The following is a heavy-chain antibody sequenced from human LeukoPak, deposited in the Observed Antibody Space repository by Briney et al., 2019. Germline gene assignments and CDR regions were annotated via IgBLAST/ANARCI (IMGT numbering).Heavy chain of an antibody. CDR2: IYYSGST. CDR1: GGSISSSSYY. Sequence: SETLSLTCTVSGGSISSSSYYWGWLRPPPGKGLVWIVSIYYSGSTYYNPTLKSLVTISVDTSKNQCSLKLSSVTAADTAVYDCARDSGRYVDLLFGTWGQGALVTVSP. V-gene: IGHV4-39*07. CDR3: ARDSGRYVDLLFGT. J-gene: IGHJ5*02. D-gene: IGHD3-9*01.